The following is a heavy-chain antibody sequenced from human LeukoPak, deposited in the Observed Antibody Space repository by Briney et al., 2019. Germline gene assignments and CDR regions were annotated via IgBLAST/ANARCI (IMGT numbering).Heavy chain of an antibody. J-gene: IGHJ4*02. V-gene: IGHV4-59*01. CDR2: IYYSGST. CDR3: ATITYSSTWYYFDY. Sequence: PSETLSLTCTVSGGSINSYYWSWIRQPPGKGLEWIGYIYYSGSTNYNPSLKSRVTISLDTSKNQFSLKLSSVTAADTAVYYCATITYSSTWYYFDYWGQGTLVTVSS. D-gene: IGHD6-13*01. CDR1: GGSINSYY.